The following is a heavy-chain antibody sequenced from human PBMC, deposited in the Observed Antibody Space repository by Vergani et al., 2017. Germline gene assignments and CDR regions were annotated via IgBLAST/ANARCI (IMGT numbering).Heavy chain of an antibody. J-gene: IGHJ4*02. Sequence: QVQLVQSGAEVKKPGAPVKVSCKASGYTFTSYGISWVRQAPGQGLEWMGWISAYNGNTNYAQKLQGRVTMTTDTSTSTAYMELRSLRSDDTAVYYCARDXPVMVRGVIIALDYWGQGTLVTVSS. CDR2: ISAYNGNT. D-gene: IGHD3-10*01. V-gene: IGHV1-18*01. CDR3: ARDXPVMVRGVIIALDY. CDR1: GYTFTSYG.